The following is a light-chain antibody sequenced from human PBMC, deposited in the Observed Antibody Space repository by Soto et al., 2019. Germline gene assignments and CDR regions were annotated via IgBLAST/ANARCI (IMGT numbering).Light chain of an antibody. V-gene: IGKV3-15*01. CDR1: QSVSSS. CDR2: GAS. Sequence: EIVMTQSPVTLSASPGETATLSCRASQSVSSSVAWYQQRPGQAPRLLIYGASTRAAGISPRFSGSGSGTEFTLTISSLQSEDFAVYYCQQHNNWPPWTFGQGTEVEIK. CDR3: QQHNNWPPWT. J-gene: IGKJ1*01.